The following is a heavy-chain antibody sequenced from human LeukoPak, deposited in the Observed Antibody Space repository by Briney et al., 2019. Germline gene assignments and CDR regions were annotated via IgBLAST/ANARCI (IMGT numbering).Heavy chain of an antibody. CDR3: AKGGGGHCSGGFCSNFDY. V-gene: IGHV3-23*01. CDR1: GFTFTTYA. D-gene: IGHD2-15*01. Sequence: GGSLRLSCEASGFTFTTYAMNWVRQAPGQGLEWVSGISATGGTTYYADSVKGRFTISRDNSKNTLYLQMYSLRGEDTALYYCAKGGGGHCSGGFCSNFDYWAREPWPPSPQ. J-gene: IGHJ4*02. CDR2: ISATGGTT.